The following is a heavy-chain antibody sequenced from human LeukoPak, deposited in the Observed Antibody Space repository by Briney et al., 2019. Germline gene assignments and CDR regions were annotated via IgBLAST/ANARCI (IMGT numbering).Heavy chain of an antibody. Sequence: GGSLRLSCAASGFTFSSYAMSWVRQAPGKGLEWVSAISGSGGSTYYADSVKGRFTISRDNSKNTLYLHMNSLRAEDTAVYYCAKGLNYDYWSGYLAAEYYYGMDVWGQGTTVTVSS. V-gene: IGHV3-23*01. J-gene: IGHJ6*02. CDR2: ISGSGGST. CDR3: AKGLNYDYWSGYLAAEYYYGMDV. D-gene: IGHD3-3*01. CDR1: GFTFSSYA.